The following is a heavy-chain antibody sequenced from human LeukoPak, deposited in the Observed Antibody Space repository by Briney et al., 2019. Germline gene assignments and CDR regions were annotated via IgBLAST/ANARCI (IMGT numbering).Heavy chain of an antibody. Sequence: SETLSLTCAVYGGSFSGYYWSWICQPPGKGLEWIGCVYNSGTTVYNPSLTGRVTISVDTSKNQYSLNLRSVTAADAAVYYCARDAYWGQGILVTVSS. J-gene: IGHJ4*02. CDR2: VYNSGTT. V-gene: IGHV4-34*11. CDR1: GGSFSGYY. CDR3: ARDAY.